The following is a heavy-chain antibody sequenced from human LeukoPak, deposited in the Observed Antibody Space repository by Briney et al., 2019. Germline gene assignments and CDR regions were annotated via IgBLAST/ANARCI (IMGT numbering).Heavy chain of an antibody. Sequence: GGSLRLSCAASGFTFSSYEMSWIRQAPGKGLEWVSYISSSGRLYYADSVKGRFTISRDNAKKSLYLQMNSLRVEDMAVYSCAREAGSFFFDLWGQGTMVTVSS. CDR1: GFTFSSYE. CDR3: AREAGSFFFDL. V-gene: IGHV3-48*03. CDR2: ISSSGRL. D-gene: IGHD1-26*01. J-gene: IGHJ3*01.